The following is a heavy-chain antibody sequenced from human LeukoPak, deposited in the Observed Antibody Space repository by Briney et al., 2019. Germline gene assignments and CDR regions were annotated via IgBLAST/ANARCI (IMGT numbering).Heavy chain of an antibody. CDR1: GITFSTYD. Sequence: GGSLRLSCAASGITFSTYDMSWVRQAPGKGLEWVSATSGSGVNSYYADSVRGRFTISRDNSQNTLYLQMDSLRAEDTAFYYCAKEYSGYDFDYWGQGTLVTVSS. CDR3: AKEYSGYDFDY. J-gene: IGHJ4*02. V-gene: IGHV3-23*01. CDR2: TSGSGVNS. D-gene: IGHD5-12*01.